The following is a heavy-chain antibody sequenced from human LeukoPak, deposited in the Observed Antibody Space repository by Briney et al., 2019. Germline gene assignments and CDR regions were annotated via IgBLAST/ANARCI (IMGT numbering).Heavy chain of an antibody. D-gene: IGHD1-26*01. J-gene: IGHJ4*02. CDR1: GGSISSYY. Sequence: PSETLSLTCTVSGGSISSYYWSWIRQPPGKGLEWIGYIYYSGSTNYHPSLKSRVTISVDTSKNQFSLKLSSVTAADTAVYYCARSDLVSGSYYVVDYWGQGTLVTVSS. CDR3: ARSDLVSGSYYVVDY. V-gene: IGHV4-59*08. CDR2: IYYSGST.